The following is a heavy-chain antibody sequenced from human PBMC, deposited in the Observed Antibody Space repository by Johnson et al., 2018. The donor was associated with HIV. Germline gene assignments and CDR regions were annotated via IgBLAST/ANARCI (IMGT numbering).Heavy chain of an antibody. D-gene: IGHD6-6*01. CDR3: AKVLGYSSSSRDAFDI. CDR1: RFTFSSYA. Sequence: VQLVESGGGVVQPGRSLRLSCAASRFTFSSYAMHWVRQAPGKGLEWVAVISYDGSNKYYADSVKGRFTISRDNSKNTLYLQMNSLRAEDTAVYYCAKVLGYSSSSRDAFDIWGQGTMVTVSS. CDR2: ISYDGSNK. V-gene: IGHV3-30*04. J-gene: IGHJ3*02.